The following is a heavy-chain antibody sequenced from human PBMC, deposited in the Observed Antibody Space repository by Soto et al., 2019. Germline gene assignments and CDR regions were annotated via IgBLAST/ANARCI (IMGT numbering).Heavy chain of an antibody. CDR3: ARHYTMDV. J-gene: IGHJ6*02. D-gene: IGHD4-4*01. V-gene: IGHV5-51*01. CDR2: IYPGDSDT. Sequence: GESLKISCQGSGYSFTNYWIGWVRQMPGKGLEWVGSIYPGDSDTRYSPSFQGQVTISVDKSITTAYLQWTSLKASDTAIYYCARHYTMDVWGQGTTVTVSS. CDR1: GYSFTNYW.